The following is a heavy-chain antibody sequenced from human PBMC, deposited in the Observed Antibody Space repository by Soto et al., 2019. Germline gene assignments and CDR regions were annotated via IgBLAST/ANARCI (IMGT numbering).Heavy chain of an antibody. Sequence: EVQLVESGGGLVQPGGSLRLSCSASGFTFSSYAMHWVRQAPGKGLEYVSAISSNGGSTYYADSVKGRFTISRDNSKNTLYLQMSSLRAEDTAVYYCVKDGFGYYDFWGGYYGYWGQGTLVTVSS. CDR3: VKDGFGYYDFWGGYYGY. V-gene: IGHV3-64D*06. J-gene: IGHJ4*02. D-gene: IGHD3-3*01. CDR1: GFTFSSYA. CDR2: ISSNGGST.